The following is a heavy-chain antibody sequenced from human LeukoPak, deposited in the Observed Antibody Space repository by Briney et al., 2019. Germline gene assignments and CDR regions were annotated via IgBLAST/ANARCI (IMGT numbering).Heavy chain of an antibody. J-gene: IGHJ3*02. CDR1: GVSISNYY. Sequence: SETLSLTCTVSGVSISNYYWSWIRQPPGKGLEWIGYIYDSGSSNYNPSLKSRVTIAVDRSKNHFSLKLSSVTAADTAVYYCARDNPVVWGAFDIWGQGTMVTVS. CDR3: ARDNPVVWGAFDI. V-gene: IGHV4-59*01. D-gene: IGHD1-14*01. CDR2: IYDSGSS.